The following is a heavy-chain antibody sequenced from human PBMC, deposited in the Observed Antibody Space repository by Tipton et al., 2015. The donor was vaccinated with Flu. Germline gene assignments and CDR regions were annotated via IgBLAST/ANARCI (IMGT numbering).Heavy chain of an antibody. CDR2: IYQGGSA. J-gene: IGHJ4*02. V-gene: IGHV4-38-2*01. CDR1: GSSISSNYY. D-gene: IGHD3-10*02. Sequence: TLSLTCAVSGSSISSNYYWGWIRQPPGKGLEWIGPIYQGGSAYYSTSLKTRVTVSVDMSRNQFSLNLRSVTAADTAVYYCARHTGDSVRGVIDYWGQGTLVTVSS. CDR3: ARHTGDSVRGVIDY.